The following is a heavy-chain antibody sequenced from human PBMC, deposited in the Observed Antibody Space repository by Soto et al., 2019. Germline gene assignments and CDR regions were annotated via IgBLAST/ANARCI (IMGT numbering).Heavy chain of an antibody. V-gene: IGHV1-69*04. J-gene: IGHJ4*02. Sequence: ASVKVSCKASGGTFSSYTISWVRQAPGQGLEWMGRIIPILGIANYAQKFQGRVTITADESTSTAYMELSSLRSEDTAVYYCARDQIGMATMGLKDYWGQGTLVTVSS. D-gene: IGHD5-12*01. CDR2: IIPILGIA. CDR3: ARDQIGMATMGLKDY. CDR1: GGTFSSYT.